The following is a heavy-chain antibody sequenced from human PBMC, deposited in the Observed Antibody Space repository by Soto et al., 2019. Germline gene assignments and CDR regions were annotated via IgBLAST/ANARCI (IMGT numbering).Heavy chain of an antibody. CDR1: GYTFTGYY. D-gene: IGHD3-22*01. CDR3: ARELALYYYDSSGYPYYFDY. Sequence: ASVKVSCKASGYTFTGYYMHWVRQAPGQGLEWMGWINPNSGGTNYAQKFQGWVTMTRDTSISTAYMVLSRLRSDDTAVYYCARELALYYYDSSGYPYYFDYWGQGTLVTVSS. J-gene: IGHJ4*02. V-gene: IGHV1-2*04. CDR2: INPNSGGT.